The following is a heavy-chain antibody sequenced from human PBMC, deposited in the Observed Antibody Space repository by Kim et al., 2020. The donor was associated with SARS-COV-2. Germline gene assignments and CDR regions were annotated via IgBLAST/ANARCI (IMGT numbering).Heavy chain of an antibody. J-gene: IGHJ5*02. CDR2: GS. V-gene: IGHV4-59*08. CDR3: ARRPDLFDP. Sequence: GSSYNPSLKSRVTISVDTSKNQFSLKLTSVSAADTAVYYCARRPDLFDPWGQGTLVTVSS.